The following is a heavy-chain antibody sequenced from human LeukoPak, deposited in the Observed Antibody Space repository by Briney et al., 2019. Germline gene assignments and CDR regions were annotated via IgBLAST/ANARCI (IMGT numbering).Heavy chain of an antibody. V-gene: IGHV5-51*04. CDR3: ARSGYSSSWYLSYYYYGMDV. Sequence: GESLKISCKGSGYSFTSYWIGWVRQMPGKGLEWMGIIYPGDSDTRYSPSFQGQVTISADKPISTAYLQWSSLKASDTAMYYCARSGYSSSWYLSYYYYGMDVWGQGTTVTVSS. D-gene: IGHD6-13*01. J-gene: IGHJ6*02. CDR1: GYSFTSYW. CDR2: IYPGDSDT.